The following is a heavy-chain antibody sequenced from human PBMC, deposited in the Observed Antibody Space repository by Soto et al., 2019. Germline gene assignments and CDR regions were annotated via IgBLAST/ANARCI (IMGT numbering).Heavy chain of an antibody. D-gene: IGHD6-19*01. Sequence: SETLSLTCAVYGGSFSGYYWSWILQPPWKGLEWIGEINHSGSTNYNPSLKSRVTISVDTSKNQFSLKLSSVTAADTAVYYCARPTRQWLGLRYYYGMDVWGQGTTVTVSS. J-gene: IGHJ6*02. CDR1: GGSFSGYY. CDR3: ARPTRQWLGLRYYYGMDV. CDR2: INHSGST. V-gene: IGHV4-34*01.